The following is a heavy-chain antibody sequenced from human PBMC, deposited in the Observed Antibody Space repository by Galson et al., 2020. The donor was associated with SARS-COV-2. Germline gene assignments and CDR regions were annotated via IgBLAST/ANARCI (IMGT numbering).Heavy chain of an antibody. D-gene: IGHD1-26*01. J-gene: IGHJ4*02. CDR1: GFTFSSYG. Sequence: TGGSLRLSCAASGFTFSSYGMHWVRQAPGKGLEWVSAISGSGGSTYYADSVKGRFTISRDNSKNTLYLQMNSLRAEDTAVYYCAKLGPLGSYYDYWGQGTLVTVSS. CDR3: AKLGPLGSYYDY. CDR2: ISGSGGST. V-gene: IGHV3-23*01.